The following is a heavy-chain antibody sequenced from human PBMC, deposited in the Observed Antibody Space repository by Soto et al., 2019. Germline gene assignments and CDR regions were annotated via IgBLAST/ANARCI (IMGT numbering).Heavy chain of an antibody. V-gene: IGHV4-39*01. CDR3: ARQSAAGIYYYYYYGMDV. J-gene: IGHJ6*02. Sequence: SETLSLTCTVSGGSISSSSYYWGWIRQPPGKGLEWIGSIYYSGSTYYNPSLKSRVTISVDTSKNQFSLKLSSVTAADTAVYYCARQSAAGIYYYYYYGMDVWGQGTTVTSP. D-gene: IGHD6-13*01. CDR2: IYYSGST. CDR1: GGSISSSSYY.